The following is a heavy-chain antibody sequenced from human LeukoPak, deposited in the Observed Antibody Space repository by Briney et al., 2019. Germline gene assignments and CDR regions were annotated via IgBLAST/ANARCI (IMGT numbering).Heavy chain of an antibody. CDR1: GFTFSGSA. CDR3: TRDSGTYNWPDP. D-gene: IGHD1-26*01. CDR2: IDKKDNFYAT. J-gene: IGHJ5*02. V-gene: IGHV3-73*01. Sequence: SAGSLKLSCAASGFTFSGSAIHWVRQSSAQGLEWVGHIDKKDNFYATTSPASVTGRFTISGDDSKNMSYQQMNSLKTEDTALYYFTRDSGTYNWPDPWRQGCLVSVSS.